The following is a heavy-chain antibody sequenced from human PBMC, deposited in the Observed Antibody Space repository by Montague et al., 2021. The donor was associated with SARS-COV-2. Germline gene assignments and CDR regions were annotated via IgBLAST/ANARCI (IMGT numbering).Heavy chain of an antibody. CDR2: PYYRSKWYN. J-gene: IGHJ6*02. D-gene: IGHD6-13*01. CDR1: GDSVSSHSPA. Sequence: CAISGDSVSSHSPASNWIRHSPPSRLERLGRPYYRSKWYNDYAVSVKSRITINPDTSKNQFSLQLNSVTPEDTAVYYCASGRMVPYSSSWTTLYYYYGMDVWGQGTTVTVSS. CDR3: ASGRMVPYSSSWTTLYYYYGMDV. V-gene: IGHV6-1*01.